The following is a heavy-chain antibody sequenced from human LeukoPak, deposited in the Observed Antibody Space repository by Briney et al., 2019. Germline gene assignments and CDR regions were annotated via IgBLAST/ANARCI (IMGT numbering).Heavy chain of an antibody. Sequence: ASVKVSCKASGYTFTSYGISWVRQAPGQGLEWMGWISAYNGNTNYAQKLQGRVTMTTDTSTSTAYMELRSLRSEDTAVYYCARVTMVRGASFRFDPWGQGTLVTVSS. V-gene: IGHV1-18*01. CDR3: ARVTMVRGASFRFDP. CDR2: ISAYNGNT. CDR1: GYTFTSYG. J-gene: IGHJ5*02. D-gene: IGHD3-10*01.